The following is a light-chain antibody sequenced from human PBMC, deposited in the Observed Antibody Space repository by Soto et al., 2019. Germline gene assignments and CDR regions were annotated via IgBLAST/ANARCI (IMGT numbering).Light chain of an antibody. CDR2: NAS. J-gene: IGKJ1*01. V-gene: IGKV3-15*01. CDR3: QEYNNWPPWT. Sequence: EIVMTQSPATLSVSPGERATLACRASQSVSVNLAWYQQKPGQAPRLLIYNASTRATGIPARFSGSGSGTEFTLTIGSLQSEDFAVYYCQEYNNWPPWTFGQGTKLDI. CDR1: QSVSVN.